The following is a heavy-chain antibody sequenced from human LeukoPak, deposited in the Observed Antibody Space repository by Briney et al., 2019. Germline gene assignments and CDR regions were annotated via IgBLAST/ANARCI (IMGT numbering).Heavy chain of an antibody. J-gene: IGHJ4*02. D-gene: IGHD3-9*01. CDR3: ARGLSTGYHSGFDS. CDR1: GYTFTSYD. CDR2: MNPHTGNM. V-gene: IGHV1-8*01. Sequence: ASVKVSCKASGYTFTSYDINWVRQATGQGLEWTGWMNPHTGNMDYAQKFQGRVTMTSDTSISTAYMEVSSLRSEDTAVYYCARGLSTGYHSGFDSWGQGTLVTVSS.